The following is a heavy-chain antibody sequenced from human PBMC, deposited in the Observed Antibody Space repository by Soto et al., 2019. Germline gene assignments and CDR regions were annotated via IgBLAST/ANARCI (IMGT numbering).Heavy chain of an antibody. CDR3: ARQGAAAVHYCFDH. D-gene: IGHD6-13*01. V-gene: IGHV3-23*01. Sequence: EVQLLESGGGLVQPGGSLGLSCAASGFTFSTFALNWVRQATGKGLEWVSGVSGSGGSTYYAESVKGRFTISRDNSKNTLYLKMISLRAEDTAVYYCARQGAAAVHYCFDHWGQGTLVPVPS. CDR2: VSGSGGST. J-gene: IGHJ4*02. CDR1: GFTFSTFA.